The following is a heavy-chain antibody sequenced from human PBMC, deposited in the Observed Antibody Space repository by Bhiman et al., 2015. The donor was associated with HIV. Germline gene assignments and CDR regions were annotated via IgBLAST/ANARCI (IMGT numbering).Heavy chain of an antibody. CDR1: GFSLSSYA. D-gene: IGHD1-26*01. Sequence: EVQLLDSGGGLVQPGGSLRLSCAASGFSLSSYAMSWVRQAPGKGLEWVSGISSSGGSTYYADSVKGRCTISRDNSKNTVYLQMNSLRAEDTAVYYCARVTPYSGSDYWGQGTLVTVSS. V-gene: IGHV3-23*01. J-gene: IGHJ4*02. CDR3: ARVTPYSGSDY. CDR2: ISSSGGST.